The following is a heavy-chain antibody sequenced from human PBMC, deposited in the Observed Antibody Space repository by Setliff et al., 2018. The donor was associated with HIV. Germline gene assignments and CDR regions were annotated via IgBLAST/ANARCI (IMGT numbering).Heavy chain of an antibody. CDR1: GASISRSTYY. J-gene: IGHJ6*02. CDR2: VHYTGNT. D-gene: IGHD1-26*01. Sequence: SETLSLTCTVSGASISRSTYYWGWIRQPPGKGLEWIGNVHYTGNTYYSPSLEIRVTMSLDTSKTQVSLRLTSVTAADTAVYYCARRSIVGVTRGFYYYGLDVWGQGTTVTVSS. CDR3: ARRSIVGVTRGFYYYGLDV. V-gene: IGHV4-39*07.